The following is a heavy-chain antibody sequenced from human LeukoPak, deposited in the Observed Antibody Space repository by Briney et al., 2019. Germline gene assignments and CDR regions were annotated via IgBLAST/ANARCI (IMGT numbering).Heavy chain of an antibody. CDR3: ARRVGSTTGRFDY. CDR2: ISGSATST. CDR1: GFTFSNYA. D-gene: IGHD1-26*01. Sequence: GGSLRLSCAASGFTFSNYAMSWVRQAPGKGLQWVSGISGSATSTYYADSVKGRFTISRDKSKNTLYLQMNSLRAEDTAVYYCARRVGSTTGRFDYWGQGTLVTVSS. J-gene: IGHJ4*02. V-gene: IGHV3-23*01.